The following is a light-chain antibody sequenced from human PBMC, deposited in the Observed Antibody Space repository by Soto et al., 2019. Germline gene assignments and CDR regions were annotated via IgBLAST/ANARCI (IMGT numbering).Light chain of an antibody. V-gene: IGKV1D-12*01. CDR3: QQANSSPLT. CDR2: GAS. Sequence: IQMTHSPSSVSASVGDTITITCRANQSVVNWLAWYQQKPGTAPKLLIYGASTLQTGVPSRFSGSRSGTDFALTVTGLQPEDFATYYCQQANSSPLTFGGGTKVEIK. CDR1: QSVVNW. J-gene: IGKJ4*01.